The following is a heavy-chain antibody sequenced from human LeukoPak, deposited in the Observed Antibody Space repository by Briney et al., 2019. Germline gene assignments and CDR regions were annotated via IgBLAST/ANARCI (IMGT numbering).Heavy chain of an antibody. CDR3: ARAAAAAGGQYFDY. Sequence: NSSETLSLTCTVSGGSISTYYWSWIGQPAGKGLEWIGRIYTNENTNYNPSLRSRVTMSVDTSKNQFSLKLSSVTAADTAVYYCARAAAAAGGQYFDYWGQGTLVAVSS. J-gene: IGHJ4*02. D-gene: IGHD6-13*01. CDR1: GGSISTYY. V-gene: IGHV4-4*07. CDR2: IYTNENT.